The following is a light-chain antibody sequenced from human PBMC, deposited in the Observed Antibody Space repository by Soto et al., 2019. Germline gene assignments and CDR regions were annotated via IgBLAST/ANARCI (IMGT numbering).Light chain of an antibody. Sequence: QSALTQPRSVSGSPGQSVTISCTGTSSDVGGYDFVSWYQQHPGKAPKPMIYDVTNRPSGVPDRFSGSKSGNTASLTISGLQAEDEADYYCCSYAGSYTLIFGGGTKLTVL. V-gene: IGLV2-11*01. CDR2: DVT. CDR3: CSYAGSYTLI. CDR1: SSDVGGYDF. J-gene: IGLJ2*01.